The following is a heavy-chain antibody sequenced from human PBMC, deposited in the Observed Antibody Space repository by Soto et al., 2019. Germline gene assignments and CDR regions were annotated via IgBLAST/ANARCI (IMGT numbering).Heavy chain of an antibody. CDR2: IYHSGST. CDR1: GGSISSSNW. Sequence: KPSETLSLTCAVSGGSISSSNWWSWVRQPPGKGLEWIGEIYHSGSTNCNPSLKSRVTISVDKSKNQFSLKLSSVTAADTAVYYCARCYGSGSSYYYYYGMDVWGQGTTVTVSS. J-gene: IGHJ6*02. CDR3: ARCYGSGSSYYYYYGMDV. D-gene: IGHD3-10*01. V-gene: IGHV4-4*02.